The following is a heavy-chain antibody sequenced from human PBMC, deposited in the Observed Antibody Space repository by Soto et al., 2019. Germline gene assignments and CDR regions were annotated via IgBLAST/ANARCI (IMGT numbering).Heavy chain of an antibody. CDR3: ARERMVRGTNSHHYGMDV. V-gene: IGHV3-21*04. CDR1: GFTFRSHS. J-gene: IGHJ6*02. D-gene: IGHD3-10*01. CDR2: TGTSSSYI. Sequence: GGSLRLSCAASGFTFRSHSMNWVRQAPGKGLEWVSSTGTSSSYIYYADSVKGRFTISRDNAQNSLYLQMNSLSAEDTAVYYCARERMVRGTNSHHYGMDVWGQGTTVNVSS.